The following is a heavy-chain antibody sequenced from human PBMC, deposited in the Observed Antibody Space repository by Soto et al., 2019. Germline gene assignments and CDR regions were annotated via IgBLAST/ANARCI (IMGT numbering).Heavy chain of an antibody. Sequence: GGSLRLSCVASGINLINHAMTWVRQAPGKGLEWVSTVSETGTVTYYADSVKGRFTISRDNSRNTLYLQLNNLRAEDTAVYHCVTGSSGTRGEDFWGPGALVTVSS. J-gene: IGHJ4*02. CDR3: VTGSSGTRGEDF. CDR1: GINLINHA. V-gene: IGHV3-23*01. D-gene: IGHD3-16*01. CDR2: VSETGTVT.